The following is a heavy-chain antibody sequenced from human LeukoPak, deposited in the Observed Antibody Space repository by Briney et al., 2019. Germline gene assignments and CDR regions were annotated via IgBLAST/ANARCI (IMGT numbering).Heavy chain of an antibody. D-gene: IGHD3-22*01. CDR1: GFTFSSYG. J-gene: IGHJ4*02. CDR3: AKDVAYHYDSSGYYLDY. Sequence: GGSLRLSCAASGFTFSSYGMHWVRQAPGKGLEWVAFIRYDGSNKYYADSVKGRFTISRDNSKNTLYLQMNSLRAEDTAVYYCAKDVAYHYDSSGYYLDYWGQGTLVTVSS. V-gene: IGHV3-30*02. CDR2: IRYDGSNK.